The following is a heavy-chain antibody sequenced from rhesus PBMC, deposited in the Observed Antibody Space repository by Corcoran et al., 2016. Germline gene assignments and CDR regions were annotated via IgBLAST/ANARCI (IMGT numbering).Heavy chain of an antibody. V-gene: IGHV3-183*01. CDR3: TRGLYYYGLDS. Sequence: VQLVESGVGLVQPGGSLRLSCAASGFTFGDYGMHGVRQAPGKGLEWVSSISSASSYIYYADSVKGRFTISRDNAKNSLALQMSSLRAEDTAVYYCTRGLYYYGLDSWGQGVVVTVSS. CDR1: GFTFGDYG. J-gene: IGHJ6*01. CDR2: ISSASSYI.